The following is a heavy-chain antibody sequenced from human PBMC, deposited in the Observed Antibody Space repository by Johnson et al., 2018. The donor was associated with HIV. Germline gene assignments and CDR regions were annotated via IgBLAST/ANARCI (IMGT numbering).Heavy chain of an antibody. D-gene: IGHD2-8*02. CDR1: GLTVSSNY. CDR3: ARDLVRASHAFDI. CDR2: IYSGGST. Sequence: VQLVESGGGLVQPGGSLRLSCAASGLTVSSNYMSWVRQAPGKGLEWVSVIYSGGSTYYADSVKGRFTISRDNSKNTLYLQMNSLRAEDTSVYYCARDLVRASHAFDIWGQGTMVTVSS. V-gene: IGHV3-66*02. J-gene: IGHJ3*02.